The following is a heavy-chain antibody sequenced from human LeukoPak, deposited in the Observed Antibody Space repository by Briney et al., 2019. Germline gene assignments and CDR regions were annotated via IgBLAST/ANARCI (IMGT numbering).Heavy chain of an antibody. J-gene: IGHJ4*02. D-gene: IGHD6-13*01. CDR3: ARGPRAAADDY. Sequence: GASVKVSCKASGYTFTTYGISWVRQAPGQRPEWMGWINAYNGNTKYSQKFQDRVTITRDTSASTAYMELTNLTSEDTAVYYCARGPRAAADDYWGQGSLVTVSS. CDR1: GYTFTTYG. V-gene: IGHV1-3*01. CDR2: INAYNGNT.